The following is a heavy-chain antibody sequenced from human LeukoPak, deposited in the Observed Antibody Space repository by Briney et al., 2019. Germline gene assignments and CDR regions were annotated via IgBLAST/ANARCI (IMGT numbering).Heavy chain of an antibody. J-gene: IGHJ4*02. Sequence: GESLKISCKGSGYSFTSYWIGWVRQMPGKGLEWMGIIYPGDADTRYSPSFQGQVTISADKSISSAYLQWSSLKASDTAMYYCARRYRNNWGIDYWAREPWSPSPQ. V-gene: IGHV5-51*01. CDR1: GYSFTSYW. CDR3: ARRYRNNWGIDY. CDR2: IYPGDADT. D-gene: IGHD1-1*01.